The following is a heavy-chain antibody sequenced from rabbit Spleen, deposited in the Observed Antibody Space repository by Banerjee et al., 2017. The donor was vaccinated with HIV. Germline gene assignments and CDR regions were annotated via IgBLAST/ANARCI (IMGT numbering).Heavy chain of an antibody. V-gene: IGHV1S40*01. J-gene: IGHJ6*01. D-gene: IGHD4-1*01. CDR1: GFSFSSTYW. Sequence: QSLEESGGGLVKPGASLTLTCKASGFSFSSTYWICWVRQAPGKGLAWIACIDTGSSDSAWYANWAKGRFTISQTSSTTMTLQMTSLTAADTATYFCARDGTDNSVALDLWGPGTLVTVS. CDR3: ARDGTDNSVALDL. CDR2: IDTGSSDSA.